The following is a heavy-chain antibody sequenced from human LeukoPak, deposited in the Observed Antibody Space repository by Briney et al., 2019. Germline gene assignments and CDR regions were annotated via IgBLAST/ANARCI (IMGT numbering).Heavy chain of an antibody. CDR2: MSNNGDST. V-gene: IGHV3-64D*09. J-gene: IGHJ4*02. CDR3: VKGGMAVVGRRVYFDF. CDR1: GFTFSNYA. D-gene: IGHD6-19*01. Sequence: GGSLRLSCSGSGFTFSNYAMHWIRQAPGKGLQYIAVMSNNGDSTYYADSVKGRFIISRDNSNNALYLQMSSLRPEDTAVYYCVKGGMAVVGRRVYFDFWGQGMMVTVSS.